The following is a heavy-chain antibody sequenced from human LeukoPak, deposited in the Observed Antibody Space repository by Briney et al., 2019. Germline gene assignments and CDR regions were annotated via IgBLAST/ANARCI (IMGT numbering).Heavy chain of an antibody. CDR1: GFTFSSYG. J-gene: IGHJ4*02. Sequence: GGSLRFSCAASGFTFSSYGMHWVRQAPGKGLEWVAVIWYDGSNKYYADSVKGRFTISRDNSKNTLYLQMNSLRAEDTAVYYCVKDGEGATGIDNWGQGTLVTVSS. D-gene: IGHD3-10*01. CDR2: IWYDGSNK. CDR3: VKDGEGATGIDN. V-gene: IGHV3-33*06.